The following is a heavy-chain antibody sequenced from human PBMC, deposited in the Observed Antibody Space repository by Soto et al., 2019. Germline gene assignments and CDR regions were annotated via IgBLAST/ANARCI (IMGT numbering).Heavy chain of an antibody. CDR3: ASSLRITMIVVVNPPDY. CDR2: IYYSGST. D-gene: IGHD3-22*01. V-gene: IGHV4-39*01. Sequence: SETLSLTCTVSGGSISSSSYYWGWIRQPPGKGLEWIGSIYYSGSTYYNPSLKSRVTISVDTSKNQFSLKLSSVTAADTAVYYCASSLRITMIVVVNPPDYWGQGTLVTVSS. CDR1: GGSISSSSYY. J-gene: IGHJ4*02.